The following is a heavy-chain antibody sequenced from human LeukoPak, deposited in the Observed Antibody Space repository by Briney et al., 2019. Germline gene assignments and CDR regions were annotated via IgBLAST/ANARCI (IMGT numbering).Heavy chain of an antibody. V-gene: IGHV1-69*04. J-gene: IGHJ6*02. CDR1: GGTLSSYA. CDR2: IIPIFGIA. Sequence: SVKVSCMACGGTLSSYAISWVRQAPGQGLEWMGRIIPIFGIANYAQKFQGRVTITADKSTSTAYMELSSLISEDTAVYYCARSFFDSSGYLYYYYGMDVWGQGTTVTVSS. CDR3: ARSFFDSSGYLYYYYGMDV. D-gene: IGHD3-22*01.